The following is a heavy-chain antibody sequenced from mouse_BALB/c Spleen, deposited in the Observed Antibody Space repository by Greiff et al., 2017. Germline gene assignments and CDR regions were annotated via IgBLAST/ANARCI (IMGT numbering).Heavy chain of an antibody. CDR2: ISSGSSTI. CDR1: GFTFSSFG. J-gene: IGHJ3*01. Sequence: EVHLVESGGGLVQPGGSRKLSCAASGFTFSSFGMHWVRQAPEKGLEWVAYISSGSSTIYYADTVKGRFTISRDNPKNTLFLQMTSLRSEDTAMYYCARSGYGCVFAYWGQGTLVTVSA. CDR3: ARSGYGCVFAY. D-gene: IGHD2-10*02. V-gene: IGHV5-17*02.